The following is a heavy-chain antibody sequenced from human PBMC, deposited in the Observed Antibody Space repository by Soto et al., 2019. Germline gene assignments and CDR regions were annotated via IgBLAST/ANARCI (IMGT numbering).Heavy chain of an antibody. D-gene: IGHD3-16*01. CDR1: GGSISSYY. V-gene: IGHV4-59*01. Sequence: KPSETLSLTCIVSGGSISSYYWSWIRQPPGKGLEWIGYIYYSGSTNYNPSLKSRVTISVDTSKNQFSLKLSSVTAADTAVYYCARGVEGWFDPWGQGTLVTVSS. CDR3: ARGVEGWFDP. J-gene: IGHJ5*02. CDR2: IYYSGST.